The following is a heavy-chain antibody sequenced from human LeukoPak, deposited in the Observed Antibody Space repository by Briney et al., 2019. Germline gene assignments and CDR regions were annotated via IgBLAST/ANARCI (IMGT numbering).Heavy chain of an antibody. D-gene: IGHD4-11*01. CDR1: GFTFNNYA. J-gene: IGHJ5*02. V-gene: IGHV3-23*01. Sequence: PGGSLRLSCAASGFTFNNYAMSWVRQAPGKGLEWVSGISASGGTTYYADSVKVRFTISRDNSKNTLHLQMNSLRAEDSAIYYCAKDPVGTTVNWFGPWGQGTLVTVSS. CDR2: ISASGGTT. CDR3: AKDPVGTTVNWFGP.